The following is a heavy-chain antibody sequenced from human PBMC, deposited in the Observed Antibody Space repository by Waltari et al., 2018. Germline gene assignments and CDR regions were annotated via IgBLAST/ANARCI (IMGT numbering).Heavy chain of an antibody. CDR3: ARDRSGIAVAGIHGFDI. D-gene: IGHD6-19*01. CDR1: GGTFSSYA. Sequence: QVQLVPSGAEVKKPGSSVKVSCKASGGTFSSYAISWVRQAPGQGLEWMGGIIPTVGTANYEQKFQGRVTITRDTSASTAYMELSSLRSEDTAVYYCARDRSGIAVAGIHGFDIWGQGTMVTVSS. J-gene: IGHJ3*02. V-gene: IGHV1-69*05. CDR2: IIPTVGTA.